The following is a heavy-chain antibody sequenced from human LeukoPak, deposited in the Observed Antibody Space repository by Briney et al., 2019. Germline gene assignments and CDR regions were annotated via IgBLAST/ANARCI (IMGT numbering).Heavy chain of an antibody. CDR1: GYTFTSYG. V-gene: IGHV1-2*02. CDR3: ARALPVAGMSEYFQH. CDR2: INPNSGGT. Sequence: ASVKVSCKASGYTFTSYGISWVRQAPGQGLEWMGWINPNSGGTNYAQKFQGRVTMTRDTSISTAYMELSRLRSDDTAVYYCARALPVAGMSEYFQHWGQGTLVTVSS. D-gene: IGHD6-19*01. J-gene: IGHJ1*01.